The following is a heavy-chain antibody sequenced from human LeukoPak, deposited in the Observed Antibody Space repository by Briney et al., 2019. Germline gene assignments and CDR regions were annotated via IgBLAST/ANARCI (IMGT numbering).Heavy chain of an antibody. V-gene: IGHV3-21*01. Sequence: PGGSLRLSCAASGFTFSSYSMNWVRQAPGKGLEWVSSISSSSSYIYYADSVKGRFTISRDNAKNSLYLQMNSLRAEDTAVYYCARDLNPSYIVVVPAYYYYGMDVWGQGTTVTVSS. CDR3: ARDLNPSYIVVVPAYYYYGMDV. CDR2: ISSSSSYI. CDR1: GFTFSSYS. J-gene: IGHJ6*02. D-gene: IGHD2-2*01.